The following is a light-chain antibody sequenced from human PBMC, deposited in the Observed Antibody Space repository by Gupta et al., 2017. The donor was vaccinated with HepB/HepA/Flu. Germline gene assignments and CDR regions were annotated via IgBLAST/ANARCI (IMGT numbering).Light chain of an antibody. Sequence: DIQMTQSPSSLSASVGDRVTITCQASQDISNYLNWYKQKPGKAPKLLIYDASNLGTGVPSRFSASGSGTDFTFTISIRHPEDIATYYCQRDENLPPPAFGRGTKVEIK. J-gene: IGKJ4*01. V-gene: IGKV1-33*01. CDR3: QRDENLPPPA. CDR2: DAS. CDR1: QDISNY.